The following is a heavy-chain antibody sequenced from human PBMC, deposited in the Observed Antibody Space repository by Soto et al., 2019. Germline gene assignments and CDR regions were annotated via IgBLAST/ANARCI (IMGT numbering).Heavy chain of an antibody. V-gene: IGHV3-23*01. CDR1: GFTFSSYA. CDR3: ALGGGWVYDILTGYYHVAFDI. CDR2: ISGSGGST. Sequence: GGSLRLSCAASGFTFSSYAMSWVRQAPGKGLEWVSAISGSGGSTYYADSVKGRFTISRDNSKNTLYLQMNSLRAEDTAVYYCALGGGWVYDILTGYYHVAFDIWGQGTMVTVPS. J-gene: IGHJ3*02. D-gene: IGHD3-9*01.